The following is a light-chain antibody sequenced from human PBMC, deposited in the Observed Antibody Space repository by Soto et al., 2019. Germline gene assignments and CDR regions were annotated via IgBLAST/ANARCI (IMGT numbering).Light chain of an antibody. CDR2: TND. Sequence: QSVLTQPPSASGTPGQRGTISCSGSSSNIGSNDVYWYQHLPGTAPKLLIHTNDQRPSGGSDRFSGSKSGTSASPAISGLQYEDEDDYYCAAWDDSLNACVFATGTKVTVL. V-gene: IGLV1-44*01. J-gene: IGLJ1*01. CDR1: SSNIGSND. CDR3: AAWDDSLNACV.